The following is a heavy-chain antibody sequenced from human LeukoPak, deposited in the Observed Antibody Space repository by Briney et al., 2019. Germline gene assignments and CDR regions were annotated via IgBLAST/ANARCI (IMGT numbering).Heavy chain of an antibody. CDR1: GFTFSDYY. J-gene: IGHJ4*02. CDR3: AKGSRYFESSGYYYFDY. D-gene: IGHD3-22*01. V-gene: IGHV3-11*01. Sequence: PGGSLRLSCAAAGFTFSDYYMSWIRQAPGKGLEWVSYINNGGVTIYYADSVKGRFTVSRDNAKNSLYLQMNSLRAEDTAVYYCAKGSRYFESSGYYYFDYWGQGTLVTVSS. CDR2: INNGGVTI.